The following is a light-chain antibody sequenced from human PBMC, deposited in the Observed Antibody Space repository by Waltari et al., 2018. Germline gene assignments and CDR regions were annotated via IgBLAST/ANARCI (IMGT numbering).Light chain of an antibody. Sequence: SSDLTQDPSLSVALGQTVRITCHGYSLRRYYANWYQQRPGPAPILVPYVPDNRPSGIPDRFSGSTSGNTASLTITGAQAEDEADYYCHSRETFSTRLFGGGTRLTV. V-gene: IGLV3-19*01. CDR2: VPD. CDR1: SLRRYY. J-gene: IGLJ2*01. CDR3: HSRETFSTRL.